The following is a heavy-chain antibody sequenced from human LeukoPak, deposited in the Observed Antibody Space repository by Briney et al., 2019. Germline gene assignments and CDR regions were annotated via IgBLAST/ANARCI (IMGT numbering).Heavy chain of an antibody. CDR2: ISGSGGST. Sequence: GGSLRLSSAASGFAFNSYTMGWVRQAPGKGLEWVSAISGSGGSTYYADSVKGRFTISRDNSKNTLYLQMNSLRAEDTAVYYCAKWDYDLRGFDYWGQGTLVTVSS. V-gene: IGHV3-23*01. J-gene: IGHJ4*02. D-gene: IGHD4-17*01. CDR3: AKWDYDLRGFDY. CDR1: GFAFNSYT.